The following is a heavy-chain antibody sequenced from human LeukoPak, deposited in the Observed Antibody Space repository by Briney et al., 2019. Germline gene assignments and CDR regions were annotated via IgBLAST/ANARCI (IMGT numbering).Heavy chain of an antibody. CDR1: AGSISSSDC. CDR3: ARDPHCSNTNCPFDY. D-gene: IGHD2-2*01. Sequence: PSDTLSLTCALSAGSISSSDCWSWVRQPPGRGLEWIGYIYRNENPNYNPSLKSRVTMSVDKSKNQFSLRLSSVTAADTAVYYCARDPHCSNTNCPFDYWGQGTLVIVSS. CDR2: IYRNENP. J-gene: IGHJ4*02. V-gene: IGHV4-4*02.